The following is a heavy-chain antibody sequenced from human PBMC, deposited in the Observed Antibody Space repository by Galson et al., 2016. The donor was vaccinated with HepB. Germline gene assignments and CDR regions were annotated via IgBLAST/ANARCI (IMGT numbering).Heavy chain of an antibody. D-gene: IGHD6-6*01. CDR3: ARVEYSSSSGANRFDF. Sequence: SVKVSCKASGYTFTRYDIHWVRQATGQGLEWMGWMNPNNGNTAYGQKFQGRLTMTRDTSLSAAYMDLHSLRSEDTAVYYCARVEYSSSSGANRFDFWGQGTLVTVSS. J-gene: IGHJ4*02. V-gene: IGHV1-8*01. CDR2: MNPNNGNT. CDR1: GYTFTRYD.